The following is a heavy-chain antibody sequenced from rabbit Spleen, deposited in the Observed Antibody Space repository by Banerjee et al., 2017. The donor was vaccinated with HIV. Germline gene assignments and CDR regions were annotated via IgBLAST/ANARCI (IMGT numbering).Heavy chain of an antibody. CDR3: ARDSIYANFFSVAYALDL. Sequence: QEQLEESGGDLVKPEGSLTLTCTASGFSFSSSYYMCWVRQAPGKGLECIACIYPGSSDSTWYASWAKGRFTISRTSSTTVTLQMTSLTAADTATYFCARDSIYANFFSVAYALDLWGQGTLVTVS. D-gene: IGHD6-1*01. V-gene: IGHV1S45*01. CDR2: IYPGSSDST. J-gene: IGHJ3*01. CDR1: GFSFSSSYY.